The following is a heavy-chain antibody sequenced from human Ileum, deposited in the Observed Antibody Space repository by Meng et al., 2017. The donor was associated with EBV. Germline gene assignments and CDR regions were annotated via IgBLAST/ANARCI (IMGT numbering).Heavy chain of an antibody. CDR1: GGSISVINW. CDR2: MSDSGIT. D-gene: IGHD1-14*01. Sequence: GQLEESGTGLVNPSGTLSLACAGSGGSISVINWWSWVSQSPEKGLEWIGEMSDSGITHYNPSLKSRVTISADKSNNQFSLKLTSVTSADTAVYFCAKTGEKYFEYWGQGTLVTVSS. V-gene: IGHV4-4*02. CDR3: AKTGEKYFEY. J-gene: IGHJ4*02.